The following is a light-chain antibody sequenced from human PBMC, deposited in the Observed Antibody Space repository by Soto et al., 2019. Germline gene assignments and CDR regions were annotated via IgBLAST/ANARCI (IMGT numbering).Light chain of an antibody. CDR2: KAS. CDR3: QHYNGYRWT. CDR1: QSVSNW. J-gene: IGKJ1*01. V-gene: IGKV1-5*03. Sequence: DIQMTQSPSTLSASVGDRVTITCRASQSVSNWLAWYQQKPGKAPKILINKASSLESGVPSRFSGSGSGTEFTLIISSLRPDDFATYYCQHYNGYRWTFGQGTKVDIK.